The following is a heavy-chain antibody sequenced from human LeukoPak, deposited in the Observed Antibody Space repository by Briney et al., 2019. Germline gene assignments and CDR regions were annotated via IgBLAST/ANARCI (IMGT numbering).Heavy chain of an antibody. Sequence: PGGCLRLSCAASGFTFSSYAMSWVRQAPGKGLEWVSGIGGSSGRTYYADSVKGRFTISRDNSKNTLYLQMNSLRAEDPAVYYCARGGLRYNGFDYWGQGTLVTVSS. J-gene: IGHJ4*02. CDR3: ARGGLRYNGFDY. CDR1: GFTFSSYA. D-gene: IGHD4-17*01. CDR2: IGGSSGRT. V-gene: IGHV3-23*01.